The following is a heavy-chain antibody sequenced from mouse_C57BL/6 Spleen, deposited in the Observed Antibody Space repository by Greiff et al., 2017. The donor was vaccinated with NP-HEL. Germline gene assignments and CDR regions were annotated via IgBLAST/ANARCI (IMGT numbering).Heavy chain of an antibody. CDR3: ARKHYGSSYDYAMDY. Sequence: EVQLQQSGPELVKPGASVKIPCKASGYTFTDYNMDWVKQSHGKSLEWIGDINPNNGGTIYNQKFKGKATLTVDKSSSTAYMELRSLTSEDTAVYYCARKHYGSSYDYAMDYWGQGTSVTVSS. J-gene: IGHJ4*01. CDR2: INPNNGGT. V-gene: IGHV1-18*01. CDR1: GYTFTDYN. D-gene: IGHD1-1*01.